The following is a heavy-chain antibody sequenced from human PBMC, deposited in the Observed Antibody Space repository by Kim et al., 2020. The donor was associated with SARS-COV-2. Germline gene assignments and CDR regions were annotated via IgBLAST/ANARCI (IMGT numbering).Heavy chain of an antibody. D-gene: IGHD3-22*01. V-gene: IGHV3-15*01. CDR2: IKSKTDGGTT. CDR1: GFTFSNAW. Sequence: GGSLRLSCAASGFTFSNAWMRWVRQAPGKGLEWVGRIKSKTDGGTTDYAAPVKGRFTISRDDSKNTLYLQMNSLKTEDTAVYYCTLSSGYFAADAFDIWGQGTMVTVSS. CDR3: TLSSGYFAADAFDI. J-gene: IGHJ3*02.